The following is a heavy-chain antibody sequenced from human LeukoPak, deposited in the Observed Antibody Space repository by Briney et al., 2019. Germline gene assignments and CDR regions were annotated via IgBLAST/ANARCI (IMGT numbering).Heavy chain of an antibody. CDR2: IYTSGST. D-gene: IGHD5-12*01. Sequence: KSSETLSLTCTVSGGSISSGSYYWSWIRQPAGKGLEWIGRIYTSGSTYYNPSLKSRVTISADTSKNQFSLNVSSVTAADTAVYYCARATSSYFYYMDVWGKGTTVTISS. CDR3: ARATSSYFYYMDV. V-gene: IGHV4-61*02. CDR1: GGSISSGSYY. J-gene: IGHJ6*03.